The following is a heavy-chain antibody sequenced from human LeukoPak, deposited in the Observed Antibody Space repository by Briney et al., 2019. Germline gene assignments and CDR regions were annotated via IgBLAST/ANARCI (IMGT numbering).Heavy chain of an antibody. J-gene: IGHJ6*02. CDR1: GFTLSGQS. CDR2: IFGNGVKT. CDR3: ARVGDWSNYFGMDA. Sequence: PGGSLRLSCAASGFTLSGQSMTWVRQPPGKGLEWVSVIFGNGVKTYYADSLKGRFTISRDNSKSTLYLQMTSLRADDPAVHYCARVGDWSNYFGMDAWGQGTTVSLSS. V-gene: IGHV3-23*01. D-gene: IGHD3-16*01.